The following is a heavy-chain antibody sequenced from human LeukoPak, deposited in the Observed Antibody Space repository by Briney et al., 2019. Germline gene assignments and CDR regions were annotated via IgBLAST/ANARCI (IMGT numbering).Heavy chain of an antibody. V-gene: IGHV3-48*03. CDR2: ISASETSI. D-gene: IGHD6-19*01. J-gene: IGHJ4*02. CDR3: VRDNLENQWLERSY. CDR1: GFTFSLYN. Sequence: PGGSLRLSCAASGFTFSLYNMNWVRQAPGKGLEWVSQISASETSIKYADSVRGRFTISRDNVKNSVYLQMNSLRAEDTAIYHCVRDNLENQWLERSYWGQGTLVTVSS.